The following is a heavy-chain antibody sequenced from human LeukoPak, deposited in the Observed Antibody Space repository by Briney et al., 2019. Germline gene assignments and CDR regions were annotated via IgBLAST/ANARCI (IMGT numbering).Heavy chain of an antibody. J-gene: IGHJ3*02. V-gene: IGHV3-53*01. Sequence: PGGFLRLSCAASGFTVSSNYMSWVRQAPGKGLEWVSVIYSGGSTYYADSVKGRFTISRDNSKNTLYLQMNSLRAEDTAVYYCARAKDTAMANDAFDIWGQGTMVTVSS. CDR1: GFTVSSNY. CDR2: IYSGGST. CDR3: ARAKDTAMANDAFDI. D-gene: IGHD5-18*01.